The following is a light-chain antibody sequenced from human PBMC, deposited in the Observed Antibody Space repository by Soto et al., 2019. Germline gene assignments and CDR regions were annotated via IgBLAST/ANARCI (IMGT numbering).Light chain of an antibody. Sequence: QSALTQPPSASGSPGQSVTISCTGTKNDIGVYDFVSWYQHHPGKAPRLIIYEVVQRPSGVPDRFSGSKSGNTASLTVSGLQAADEADYYCQSYDSSLSVLYVFGTGTKLTVL. CDR3: QSYDSSLSVLYV. CDR1: KNDIGVYDF. CDR2: EVV. V-gene: IGLV2-8*01. J-gene: IGLJ1*01.